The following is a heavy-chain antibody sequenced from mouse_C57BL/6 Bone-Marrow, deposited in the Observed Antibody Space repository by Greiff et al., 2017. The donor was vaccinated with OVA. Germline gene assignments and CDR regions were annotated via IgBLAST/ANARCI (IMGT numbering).Heavy chain of an antibody. CDR3: TRWDGYYVWYFDV. Sequence: QVQLQQSGAELVRPGASVTLSCKASGYTFTDYEMHWVKQTRVHGLEWIGAIDPETGGTASKQKFKGKAILTADKSSSAAYMELRSLTSEDSAVYSCTRWDGYYVWYFDVWGTGTTVAVSS. D-gene: IGHD2-3*01. CDR1: GYTFTDYE. CDR2: IDPETGGT. V-gene: IGHV1-15*01. J-gene: IGHJ1*03.